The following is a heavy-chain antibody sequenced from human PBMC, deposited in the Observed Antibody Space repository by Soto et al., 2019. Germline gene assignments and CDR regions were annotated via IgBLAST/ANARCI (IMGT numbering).Heavy chain of an antibody. D-gene: IGHD2-15*01. CDR2: VYYTGST. CDR3: ARAKYCSGGSCYLPPPDAFDI. J-gene: IGHJ3*02. V-gene: IGHV4-59*01. Sequence: SETLYLTSTVSGGSISSYHWAWIRQPPGKGLEWIGYVYYTGSTNYNPSLNSRVTISVDTSKNQFSLKLSSVTAADTAVYYCARAKYCSGGSCYLPPPDAFDIWGQGTMVTVSS. CDR1: GGSISSYH.